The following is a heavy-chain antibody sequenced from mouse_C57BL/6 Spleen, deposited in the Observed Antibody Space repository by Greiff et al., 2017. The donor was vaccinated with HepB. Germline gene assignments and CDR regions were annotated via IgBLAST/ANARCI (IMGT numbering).Heavy chain of an antibody. V-gene: IGHV1-4*01. CDR3: ARSYYGSFFDY. CDR1: GYTFTSYT. CDR2: INPSSGYT. D-gene: IGHD1-1*01. J-gene: IGHJ2*01. Sequence: QVQLKESGAELARPGASVKMSCKASGYTFTSYTMHWVKQRPGQGLEWIGYINPSSGYTKYNQKFKDKATLTADKSSSTAYMQLSSLTSEDSAVYYGARSYYGSFFDYWGQGTTLTVSS.